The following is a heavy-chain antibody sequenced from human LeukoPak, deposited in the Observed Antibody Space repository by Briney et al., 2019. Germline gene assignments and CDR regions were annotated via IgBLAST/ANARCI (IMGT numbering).Heavy chain of an antibody. Sequence: GASVKVSRKASGYTFTGYYMHWVRQAPGQGLEWMGRINPNSGGTNYAQKFQGRVTMTRDTSISTAYMELSRLRSDDTAVYYCARDRLEGNYYDSSGYQTFDYWGQGTLVTVSS. D-gene: IGHD3-22*01. J-gene: IGHJ4*02. CDR3: ARDRLEGNYYDSSGYQTFDY. CDR1: GYTFTGYY. CDR2: INPNSGGT. V-gene: IGHV1-2*06.